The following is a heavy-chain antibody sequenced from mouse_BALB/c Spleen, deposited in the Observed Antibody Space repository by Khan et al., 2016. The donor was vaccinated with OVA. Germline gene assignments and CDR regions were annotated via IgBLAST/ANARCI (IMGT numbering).Heavy chain of an antibody. Sequence: QVQLKESGPGLVAPSQSLSITCTISWFSLTNYGIHWVRQPPGKGQEWLVVIWSDGSTTYNSALKSSLTFSKGNSKSQVFLIMYSLQTADTAMSFCARKTNYHYYSMDYWGQGTSVTVSA. D-gene: IGHD1-1*02. V-gene: IGHV2-6*02. CDR2: IWSDGST. CDR1: WFSLTNYG. CDR3: ARKTNYHYYSMDY. J-gene: IGHJ4*01.